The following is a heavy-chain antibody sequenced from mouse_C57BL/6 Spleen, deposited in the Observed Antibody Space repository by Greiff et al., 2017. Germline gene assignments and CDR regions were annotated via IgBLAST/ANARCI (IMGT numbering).Heavy chain of an antibody. J-gene: IGHJ2*01. CDR3: ARENWEPGSGPFDY. CDR1: GYSITSCYY. D-gene: IGHD4-1*01. Sequence: ESGPGLVKPSQSLSLTCSVTGYSITSCYYWNWIRQFPGNKLEWMGYISYDGSNNYNPSLQNRISITRDTSKNQLFLKLNSVTTEDTATDYGARENWEPGSGPFDYWGQGTTLTVAS. CDR2: ISYDGSN. V-gene: IGHV3-6*01.